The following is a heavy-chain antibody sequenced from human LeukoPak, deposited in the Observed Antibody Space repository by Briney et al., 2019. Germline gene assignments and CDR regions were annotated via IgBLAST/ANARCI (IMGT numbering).Heavy chain of an antibody. D-gene: IGHD4-17*01. CDR1: GFTVSSNY. J-gene: IGHJ2*01. CDR3: ARGTVTSRTWYFDL. V-gene: IGHV3-30*03. CDR2: ISYDGSNK. Sequence: GGSLRLSCAASGFTVSSNYMSWVRQAPGKGLEWVAVISYDGSNKFYADSVKGRFTFSRDNSKNTLYLQMNSLRAEETAVYYCARGTVTSRTWYFDLWGRGTLVTVSS.